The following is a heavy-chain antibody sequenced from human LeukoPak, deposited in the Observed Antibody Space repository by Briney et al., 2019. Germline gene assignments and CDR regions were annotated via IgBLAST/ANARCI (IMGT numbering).Heavy chain of an antibody. CDR3: AKDMWQAAYSSGWDV. CDR2: ISSSSNYI. Sequence: GGSLRLSCAASGFTFSSYSMNWVRQAPGKGLEWVSSISSSSNYIYYADSVRGRFTISRDDAKNSLYLQMNSLRAEDTAVYYCAKDMWQAAYSSGWDVWGQGTTVTVSS. J-gene: IGHJ6*02. V-gene: IGHV3-21*01. CDR1: GFTFSSYS. D-gene: IGHD6-19*01.